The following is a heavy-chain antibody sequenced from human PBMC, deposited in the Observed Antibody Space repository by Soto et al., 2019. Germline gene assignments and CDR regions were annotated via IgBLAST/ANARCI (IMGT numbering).Heavy chain of an antibody. CDR3: ARYCSGGSCYDY. Sequence: EVQLVESGGGLVQPGGSLRLSCAASGFTVSSNYMSWVRQAPGKGLEWVSVIYSGGSTYYADPVKGRFTISRDNSKNTLDLKMNSLRGEDTAVYYCARYCSGGSCYDYGGQGTLVTVSS. D-gene: IGHD2-15*01. CDR1: GFTVSSNY. CDR2: IYSGGST. V-gene: IGHV3-66*01. J-gene: IGHJ4*02.